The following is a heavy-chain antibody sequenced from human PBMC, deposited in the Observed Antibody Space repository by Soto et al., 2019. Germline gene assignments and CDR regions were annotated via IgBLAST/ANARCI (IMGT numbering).Heavy chain of an antibody. CDR2: IYRTGNT. CDR3: DRGYYKYSIDY. J-gene: IGHJ4*02. CDR1: GDSMTSGDYS. V-gene: IGHV4-30-2*01. Sequence: QLQLQESGSRLVKSSQTLSLTCTVSGDSMTSGDYSWSWIRQPPGKGLEWLGYIYRTGNTHYSPSLKSRVYISQDRSKNQFSLELTSVTLADTAVYYCDRGYYKYSIDYWGQGTLVTGSS. D-gene: IGHD1-26*01.